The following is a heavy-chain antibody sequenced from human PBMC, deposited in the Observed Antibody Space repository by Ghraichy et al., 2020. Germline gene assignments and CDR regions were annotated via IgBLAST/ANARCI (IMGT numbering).Heavy chain of an antibody. Sequence: GGSLRLSCAASGFTFDDYSIYWVRQAPGKGLEWVSSISPYSTYIYYADSVKGRFTISRDNAKNSVYLQMNSLRAEDTAVYYCARPLGLAGAGRYYAMDVWGQGTPVTVSS. CDR3: ARPLGLAGAGRYYAMDV. J-gene: IGHJ6*02. D-gene: IGHD6-19*01. CDR2: ISPYSTYI. V-gene: IGHV3-21*01. CDR1: GFTFDDYS.